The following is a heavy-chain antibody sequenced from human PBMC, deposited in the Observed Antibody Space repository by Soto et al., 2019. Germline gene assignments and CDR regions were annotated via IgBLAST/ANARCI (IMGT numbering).Heavy chain of an antibody. CDR2: IKGRGSPT. V-gene: IGHV3-23*01. Sequence: EVQLLESGGGLVQPGGSLGLSCAASGFTFSIYAMSWVRQAPGKGPEWVSVIKGRGSPTFYADSVKGRFTISRDNSKNTLYLQMNSLRAEDTAIYYCAKHIEGAGNWSFDLWGRGTLVTFSS. CDR3: AKHIEGAGNWSFDL. J-gene: IGHJ2*01. D-gene: IGHD2-21*01. CDR1: GFTFSIYA.